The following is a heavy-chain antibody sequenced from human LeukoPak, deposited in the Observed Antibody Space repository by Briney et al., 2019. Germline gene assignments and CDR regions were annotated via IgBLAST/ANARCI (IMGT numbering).Heavy chain of an antibody. J-gene: IGHJ4*02. CDR1: GFTFSSYW. Sequence: GGSLRLSCVPSGFTFSSYWMSWVRQAPGKGLEWVANIKQDGSEKYYVGSVKGRFIISRDNDKNSLYLQMNSLRAEDTAVYYCARAMEPYYDSNGCDYWGQGTPVTVSS. D-gene: IGHD3-22*01. CDR2: IKQDGSEK. CDR3: ARAMEPYYDSNGCDY. V-gene: IGHV3-7*01.